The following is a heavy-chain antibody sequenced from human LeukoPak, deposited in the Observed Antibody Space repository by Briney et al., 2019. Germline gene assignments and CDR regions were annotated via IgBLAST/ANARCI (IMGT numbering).Heavy chain of an antibody. V-gene: IGHV3-23*01. CDR1: GFTFSSYA. CDR3: AKVRTDLYYDFWSGYFGY. Sequence: GGSLRLSCVASGFTFSSYAMSWVRQAPGKGLEWVSAISGSGGSTYYADSVKGRFTISRDNSKNTLYLQMNSLRAEDTAVYYCAKVRTDLYYDFWSGYFGYWGQGTLVTVSS. CDR2: ISGSGGST. J-gene: IGHJ4*02. D-gene: IGHD3-3*01.